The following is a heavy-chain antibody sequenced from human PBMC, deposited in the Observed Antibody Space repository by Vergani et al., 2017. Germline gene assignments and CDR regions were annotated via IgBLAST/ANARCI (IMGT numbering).Heavy chain of an antibody. CDR3: ARVHGIFGVVIVDV. J-gene: IGHJ6*04. Sequence: QVQLQESGPGLVKPSQTLSLTCTVSGGSISSGDYYWSWIRQHPGKGLEWIGYIYYSGSTFYNPSRKSRVTIAVDTSKNQLSLKLTSVTAADTAVYYCARVHGIFGVVIVDVWGKGTTVTVSS. CDR1: GGSISSGDYY. D-gene: IGHD3-3*01. CDR2: IYYSGST. V-gene: IGHV4-31*03.